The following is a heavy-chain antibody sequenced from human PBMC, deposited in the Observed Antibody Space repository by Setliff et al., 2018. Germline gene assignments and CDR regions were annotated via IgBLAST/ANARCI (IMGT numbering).Heavy chain of an antibody. CDR3: ATLLADYGSGMDV. Sequence: SETLSLTCAVSGSSIISDYYWVWIRQPPGRGLEWIGSIFQSGNTYYNPSLKSRVTISVDTSKNQFSLKVNSVTAADTAVYYCATLLADYGSGMDVWGQGTTVTVSS. CDR1: GSSIISDYY. D-gene: IGHD3-10*01. J-gene: IGHJ6*02. V-gene: IGHV4-38-2*01. CDR2: IFQSGNT.